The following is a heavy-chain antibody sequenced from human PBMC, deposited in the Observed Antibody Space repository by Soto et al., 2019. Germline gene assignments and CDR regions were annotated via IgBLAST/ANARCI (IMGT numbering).Heavy chain of an antibody. V-gene: IGHV1-69*13. CDR3: ASCGCDCFHFDY. CDR2: IIPIFGTA. Sequence: ASVKVSCKASGGTFSSYAISWVRQAPGQGLEWMGGIIPIFGTANYAQKFQGRVTITADESTSTAYMELSSLRCEDTAVYYCASCGCDCFHFDYWGQGTLVTVSS. J-gene: IGHJ4*02. D-gene: IGHD2-21*02. CDR1: GGTFSSYA.